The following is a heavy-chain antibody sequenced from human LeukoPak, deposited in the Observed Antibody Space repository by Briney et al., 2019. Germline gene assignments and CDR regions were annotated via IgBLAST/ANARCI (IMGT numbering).Heavy chain of an antibody. Sequence: ASVKVSCKASGYTFTSYGISWVRQAPGQGLEWMGWINPNSGGTNYAQKFQGRVTMTRDTSISTAYMELSRLRSDDTAVNYCARASPTTVMFDYWGQGTLVTVSS. CDR2: INPNSGGT. V-gene: IGHV1-2*02. CDR1: GYTFTSYG. J-gene: IGHJ4*02. CDR3: ARASPTTVMFDY. D-gene: IGHD4-17*01.